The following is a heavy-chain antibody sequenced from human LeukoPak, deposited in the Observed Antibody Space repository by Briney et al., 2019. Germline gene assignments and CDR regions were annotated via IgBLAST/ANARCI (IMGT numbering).Heavy chain of an antibody. CDR2: IYYSGST. J-gene: IGHJ6*02. V-gene: IGHV4-31*03. Sequence: PSETLSLTCTVSGGSISSGGYYWSWIRQHPGKGLEWIGYIYYSGSTYYNPSLKSRVTISVDTSKNQFSLKLSSVTAADTAVYYCARGRTEENHFGVVIYYYYGMDVWGQGTTVTVSS. D-gene: IGHD3-3*01. CDR3: ARGRTEENHFGVVIYYYYGMDV. CDR1: GGSISSGGYY.